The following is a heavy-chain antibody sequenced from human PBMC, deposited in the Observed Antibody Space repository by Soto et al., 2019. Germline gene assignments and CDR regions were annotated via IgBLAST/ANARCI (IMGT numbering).Heavy chain of an antibody. Sequence: SDTLSLTCTGSGGSISSYYRIWSLQRPGKGLEWIGYIFYSETTNYNPSLKSRVTISVDTSKNQFSLKLSSVTAADTAVYYCARGVTAAYYFDHWGQGTLVTVSS. V-gene: IGHV4-59*12. CDR3: ARGVTAAYYFDH. CDR2: IFYSETT. CDR1: GGSISSYY. J-gene: IGHJ4*02. D-gene: IGHD6-13*01.